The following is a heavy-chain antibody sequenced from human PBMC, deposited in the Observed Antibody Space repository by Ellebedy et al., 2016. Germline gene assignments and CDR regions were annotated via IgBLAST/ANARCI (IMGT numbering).Heavy chain of an antibody. CDR2: IIPIFGTA. V-gene: IGHV1-69*13. J-gene: IGHJ6*03. CDR3: ARAPYYYYMDV. CDR1: GYTFTSYY. Sequence: SVKVSXKASGYTFTSYYMHWVRQAPGQGLEWMGGIIPIFGTANYAQKFQGRVTITADESTSTAYMELSSLRSEDTAVYYCARAPYYYYMDVWGKGTTVTVSS.